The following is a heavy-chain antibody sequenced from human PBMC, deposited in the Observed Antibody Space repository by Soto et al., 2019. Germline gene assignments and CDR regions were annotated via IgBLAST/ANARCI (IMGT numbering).Heavy chain of an antibody. CDR2: ISYDGSST. V-gene: IGHV3-30*03. J-gene: IGHJ4*02. D-gene: IGHD3-22*01. Sequence: GGSLRLSCAASGFTFSSYGMHWVRQAPGKGLEWVAVISYDGSSTSYADSVKGRFTISRDNAKNTLYLQMNSLRAEDTAVYYCARAPRNYYYDSSGLYYWGQGTLVTVSS. CDR1: GFTFSSYG. CDR3: ARAPRNYYYDSSGLYY.